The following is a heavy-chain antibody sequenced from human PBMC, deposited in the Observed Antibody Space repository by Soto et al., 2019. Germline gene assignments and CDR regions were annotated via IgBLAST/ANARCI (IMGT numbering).Heavy chain of an antibody. CDR2: INHSGST. CDR3: AREPHGVY. J-gene: IGHJ4*02. Sequence: PSETLSLTCTVSGGSISGYYWSWIRQPPGKGLEWIGEINHSGSTNYNPSLKSRVTISVDTSKNQFSLKLSSVTAADTAVYYCAREPHGVYWGQGTLVTVSS. D-gene: IGHD3-10*01. CDR1: GGSISGYY. V-gene: IGHV4-34*01.